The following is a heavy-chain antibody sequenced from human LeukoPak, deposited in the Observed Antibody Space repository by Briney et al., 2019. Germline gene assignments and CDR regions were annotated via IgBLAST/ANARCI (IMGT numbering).Heavy chain of an antibody. V-gene: IGHV3-23*01. CDR3: AKSWAGYYFDY. CDR2: ISGSGGST. D-gene: IGHD3/OR15-3a*01. J-gene: IGHJ4*02. Sequence: PGGSLRLSCAASGFTFSSYAMHWVRQAPGKGLEWFSAISGSGGSTYYADSVKGRFTMSRDNSKNTLYLQMNSLRAEDTAVYYCAKSWAGYYFDYWGQGTLVTVSS. CDR1: GFTFSSYA.